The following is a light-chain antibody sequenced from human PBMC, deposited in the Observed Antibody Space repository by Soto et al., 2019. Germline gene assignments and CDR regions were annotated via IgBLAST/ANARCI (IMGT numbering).Light chain of an antibody. J-gene: IGKJ1*01. CDR1: QSIGSN. CDR3: QQYNDWPPWT. Sequence: EIVMTQSPATLSVSPGGRATLSCRASQSIGSNLAWYQQKPGQPPRLLMYAVSARATGIPARFSGSGSGTDFTLTISSLQSEDFAVYYCQQYNDWPPWTFGQGTKVEIK. CDR2: AVS. V-gene: IGKV3-15*01.